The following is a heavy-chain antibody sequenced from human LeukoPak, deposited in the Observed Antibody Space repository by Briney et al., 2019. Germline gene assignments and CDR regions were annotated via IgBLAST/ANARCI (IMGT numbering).Heavy chain of an antibody. CDR1: GYTFSSYS. Sequence: GGSLRLSCAASGYTFSSYSMNWVCKAPGKGLEWVSSISSSSSYIYYADSGRGRFTTSREIPKNSLYLQMNSLRAEETAVYYCARDAPNYMTTVTKDDYWGQGTLVTVSS. CDR2: ISSSSSYI. V-gene: IGHV3-21*01. CDR3: ARDAPNYMTTVTKDDY. D-gene: IGHD4-17*01. J-gene: IGHJ4*02.